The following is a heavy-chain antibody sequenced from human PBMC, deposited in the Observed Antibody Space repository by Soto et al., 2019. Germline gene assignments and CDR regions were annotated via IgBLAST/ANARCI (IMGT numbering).Heavy chain of an antibody. Sequence: SGGSLRLSCAASGFTFSSYAMSWVRQAPGKGLEWVSAISGSGGSTYYADSVKGRFTISRDNSKNTLYLQMNSLRAEDTAVYYCAKDILTGYYNPPPGWFDPWGQGTLVTVSS. CDR1: GFTFSSYA. CDR3: AKDILTGYYNPPPGWFDP. CDR2: ISGSGGST. J-gene: IGHJ5*02. D-gene: IGHD3-9*01. V-gene: IGHV3-23*01.